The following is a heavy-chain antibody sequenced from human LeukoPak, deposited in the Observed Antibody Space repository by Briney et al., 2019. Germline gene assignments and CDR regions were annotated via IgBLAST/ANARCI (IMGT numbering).Heavy chain of an antibody. CDR3: AKDLYSSSSASDY. CDR2: ISWNSGSI. J-gene: IGHJ4*02. CDR1: GFTFDDYA. Sequence: GGSLRLSCAASGFTFDDYAMHWVRHAPGKGLEWVSGISWNSGSIGYADSVKGRFTISRDNAKNSLYLQMNSLRAEDTALYYCAKDLYSSSSASDYWGQGTLVTVSS. D-gene: IGHD6-6*01. V-gene: IGHV3-9*01.